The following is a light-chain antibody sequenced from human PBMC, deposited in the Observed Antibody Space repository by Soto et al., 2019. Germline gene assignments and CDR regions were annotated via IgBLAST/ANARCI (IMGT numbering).Light chain of an antibody. CDR1: SSNIGRNP. CDR2: LNT. V-gene: IGLV1-44*01. CDR3: AAWDDNVYV. J-gene: IGLJ1*01. Sequence: VLTQPPSASGTPGQRVIISCSGGSSNIGRNPVNWYQKFPGTAPKLLISLNTQRPSGVPDRFSGSKSGTSASLAISGLRSEDEADYYCAAWDDNVYVFGTGTKVTVL.